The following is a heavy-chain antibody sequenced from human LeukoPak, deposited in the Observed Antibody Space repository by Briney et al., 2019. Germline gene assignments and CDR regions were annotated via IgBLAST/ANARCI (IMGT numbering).Heavy chain of an antibody. CDR3: AKDRPATVTRFYFDY. CDR1: GFTFSSYA. Sequence: PGGSLRLSCAASGFTFSSYAMSWVPQAPGKGLEWVSAISGSGGSTYYADSVKGRFTISRDNSKNTLYLQMNSLRAEDTAVYYCAKDRPATVTRFYFDYWGQGTLVTVSS. J-gene: IGHJ4*02. CDR2: ISGSGGST. V-gene: IGHV3-23*01. D-gene: IGHD4-17*01.